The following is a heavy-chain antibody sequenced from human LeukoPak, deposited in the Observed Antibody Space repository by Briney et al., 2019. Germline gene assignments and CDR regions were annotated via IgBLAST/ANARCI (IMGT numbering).Heavy chain of an antibody. V-gene: IGHV1-24*01. CDR1: GNTLSESS. CDR3: ATVSYYDYVWGSYRHDAFDI. D-gene: IGHD3-16*02. CDR2: FDPEDGET. Sequence: ASVKVSCKVSGNTLSESSMHWVRQAPGKGLEWMGGFDPEDGETVYAQKFQGRVTMTEDTSTDTAYMELSSLRSEDTAVYYCATVSYYDYVWGSYRHDAFDIWGQGTMVTVSS. J-gene: IGHJ3*02.